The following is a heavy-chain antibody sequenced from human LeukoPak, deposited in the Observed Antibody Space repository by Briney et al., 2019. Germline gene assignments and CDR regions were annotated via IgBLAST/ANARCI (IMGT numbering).Heavy chain of an antibody. CDR1: GYTFTGYY. D-gene: IGHD3-3*01. Sequence: GASVKVSCKASGYTFTGYYMHWVRQAPGQGLEWMGWINPNSGGTNYAQKFQGRVTITTDESTSTAYMELSSLRSEDTAVYYCARVPIPGFLEWFDPDNWFDPWGQGTLVTVSS. CDR2: INPNSGGT. J-gene: IGHJ5*02. CDR3: ARVPIPGFLEWFDPDNWFDP. V-gene: IGHV1-2*02.